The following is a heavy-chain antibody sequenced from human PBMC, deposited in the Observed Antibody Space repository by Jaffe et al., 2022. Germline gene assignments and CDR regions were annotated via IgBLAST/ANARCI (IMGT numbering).Heavy chain of an antibody. V-gene: IGHV3-15*01. Sequence: EVQLVESGGGLVKPGGSLRLSCAASGFTFSNAWMSWVRQAPGKGLEWVGRIKSKTDGGTTDYAAPVKGRFTISRDDSKNTLYLQMNSLKTEDTAVYYCTTDLMNYYGSHGFDPWGQGTLVTVSS. CDR2: IKSKTDGGTT. CDR3: TTDLMNYYGSHGFDP. D-gene: IGHD3-10*01. J-gene: IGHJ5*02. CDR1: GFTFSNAW.